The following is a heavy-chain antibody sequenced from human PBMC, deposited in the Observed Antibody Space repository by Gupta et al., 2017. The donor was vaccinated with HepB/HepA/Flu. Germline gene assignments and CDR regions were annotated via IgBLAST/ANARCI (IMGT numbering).Heavy chain of an antibody. D-gene: IGHD6-13*01. Sequence: EVQLVESGGGLIQPGGSLRLSCAASGFTVSSNYMSWVRQATGKGVEWVAVIDSGGSTYYADSVKGRGTISRDNSKNTLYRQMNSLRAEETAVYDWARELRVVSSSWERGYFDLGGWGTLVTVSS. V-gene: IGHV3-53*01. J-gene: IGHJ2*01. CDR3: ARELRVVSSSWERGYFDL. CDR1: GFTVSSNY. CDR2: IDSGGST.